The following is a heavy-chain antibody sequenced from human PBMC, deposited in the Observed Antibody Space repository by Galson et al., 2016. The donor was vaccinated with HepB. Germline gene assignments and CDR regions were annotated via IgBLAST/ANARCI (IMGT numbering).Heavy chain of an antibody. CDR1: GFTFSRYW. D-gene: IGHD4-17*01. CDR3: HVGDYGDAFNRYYYYGMDV. J-gene: IGHJ6*02. Sequence: SLRVSCAASGFTFSRYWMHWVRQAPGKGLVWVSRIQSDGRTTGYADSAKGRFTISRDNVKNTLYLQMNSLRAEDTAVYYCHVGDYGDAFNRYYYYGMDVWGQGTTVTVSS. CDR2: IQSDGRTT. V-gene: IGHV3-74*01.